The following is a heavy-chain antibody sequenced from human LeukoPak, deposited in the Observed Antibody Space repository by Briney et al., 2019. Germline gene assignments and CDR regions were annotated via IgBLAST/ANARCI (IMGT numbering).Heavy chain of an antibody. CDR1: GYTFTGYY. V-gene: IGHV1-2*02. D-gene: IGHD3-22*01. CDR3: ARRRSSGYYYPLYDY. Sequence: ASVKVSCMASGYTFTGYYMHWVRQAPGQGLEWMGWINPNSGGTNYAQKFQGRVTMTRDTSISTAYMELSRLRSDDTAVYYCARRRSSGYYYPLYDYWGQGTLVTVSS. CDR2: INPNSGGT. J-gene: IGHJ4*02.